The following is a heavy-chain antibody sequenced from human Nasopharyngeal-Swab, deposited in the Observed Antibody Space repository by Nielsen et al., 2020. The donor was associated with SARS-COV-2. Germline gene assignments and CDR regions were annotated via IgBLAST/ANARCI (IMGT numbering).Heavy chain of an antibody. CDR2: ISYDGSNK. J-gene: IGHJ6*02. CDR1: GFTFSSYA. Sequence: GESLKISCAASGFTFSSYAMHWVRQAPGKGLEWVAVISYDGSNKYYADSVKGRFTISRDNSKNTLYLQMNSLRAEDTAVYYCARDLLELRPAVLYGMYVWCQGTTVTVSS. D-gene: IGHD1-7*01. CDR3: ARDLLELRPAVLYGMYV. V-gene: IGHV3-30*04.